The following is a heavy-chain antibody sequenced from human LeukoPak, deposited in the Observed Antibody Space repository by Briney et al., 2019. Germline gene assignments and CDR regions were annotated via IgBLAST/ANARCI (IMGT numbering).Heavy chain of an antibody. J-gene: IGHJ4*02. CDR3: ARGQTYDFWSALSQW. D-gene: IGHD3-3*01. Sequence: SETLSLTCTVSGGSISSYYWSWIRQPPGKGLEWIGYIYYSGSTNYNPSLKGRVTISVDTSKNQFSLKLSSVTAADTAVYYCARGQTYDFWSALSQWGGQGTLVTVSS. V-gene: IGHV4-59*01. CDR1: GGSISSYY. CDR2: IYYSGST.